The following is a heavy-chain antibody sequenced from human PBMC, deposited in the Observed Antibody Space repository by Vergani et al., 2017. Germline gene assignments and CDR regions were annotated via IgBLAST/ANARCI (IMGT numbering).Heavy chain of an antibody. CDR1: GGSFSGYY. V-gene: IGHV4-34*01. D-gene: IGHD6-19*01. Sequence: QVQLPQWGAGLLKPSETLSLTCAVYGGSFSGYYWSWIRQSPGKGLEWIGEISRRGSTNYNPSLKSRVTISVDTSKNQFSLKLSSVTAADTAIYYCAREWLVARGAFDIWGQGTMVTVSS. CDR3: AREWLVARGAFDI. J-gene: IGHJ3*02. CDR2: ISRRGST.